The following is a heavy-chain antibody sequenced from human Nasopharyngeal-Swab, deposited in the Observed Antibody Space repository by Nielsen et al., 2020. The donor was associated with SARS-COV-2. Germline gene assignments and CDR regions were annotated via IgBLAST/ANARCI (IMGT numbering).Heavy chain of an antibody. Sequence: GESLKTPCVASGFTFSRYSIHWVRQVPGTGLQWVSSISGDSKYMYYADSVKGRFTISRDNAKNSVYLQMNSLRADDTAFYYCAKRVAPGSFGSGSYADSWGQGTVVTVSS. V-gene: IGHV3-21*01. D-gene: IGHD3-10*01. CDR2: ISGDSKYM. J-gene: IGHJ4*02. CDR3: AKRVAPGSFGSGSYADS. CDR1: GFTFSRYS.